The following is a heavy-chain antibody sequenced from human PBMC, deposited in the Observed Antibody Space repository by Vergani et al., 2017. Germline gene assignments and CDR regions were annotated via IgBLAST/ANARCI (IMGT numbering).Heavy chain of an antibody. D-gene: IGHD4-23*01. CDR1: GYTFSTYG. J-gene: IGHJ6*03. CDR2: ISAYNGNT. Sequence: QVQLVQSGAEVKKPGASVKVSCKASGYTFSTYGISWVRQAPGQGLEWMGWISAYNGNTNYPEKFQGRLTMTTDTSTRTAYMELRSLRSDDTAVYYCARGVGNDYGGKNYGGYYYYYMDVWGQGTAVTVSS. CDR3: ARGVGNDYGGKNYGGYYYYYMDV. V-gene: IGHV1-18*01.